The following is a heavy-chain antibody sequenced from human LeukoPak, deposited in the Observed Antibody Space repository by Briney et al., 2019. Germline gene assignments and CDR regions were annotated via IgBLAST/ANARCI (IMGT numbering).Heavy chain of an antibody. Sequence: PGGSLRLSCAASGFTFSSFWMGWVRQTPGKRLEWVANMNIDGSEKYYADSVKGRFSISRDNARNSVYLQMSSLRVEDTAVYYCARDPAEWELLLDYWGQGTLVTVSS. CDR1: GFTFSSFW. D-gene: IGHD1-26*01. CDR3: ARDPAEWELLLDY. V-gene: IGHV3-7*01. J-gene: IGHJ4*02. CDR2: MNIDGSEK.